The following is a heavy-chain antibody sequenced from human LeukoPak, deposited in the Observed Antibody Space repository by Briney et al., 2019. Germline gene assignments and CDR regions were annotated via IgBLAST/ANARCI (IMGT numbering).Heavy chain of an antibody. CDR1: GFTFSSYS. Sequence: PGGSLRLSCAASGFTFSSYSMNWVRQAPGKGLEWVSSISSSSYIYYADSVKGRFTISRDNAKNSLYLQMNSQRAEDTAVYYCAREYCSSTSCYYGMDVWGQGTTVTVSS. V-gene: IGHV3-21*01. D-gene: IGHD2-2*01. CDR2: ISSSSYI. CDR3: AREYCSSTSCYYGMDV. J-gene: IGHJ6*02.